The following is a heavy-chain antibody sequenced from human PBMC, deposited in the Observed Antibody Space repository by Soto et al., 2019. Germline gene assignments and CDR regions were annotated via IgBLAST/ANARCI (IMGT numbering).Heavy chain of an antibody. CDR3: ARESSGDSSGWYLYDY. Sequence: EVQLVESGGGLVKPGGSLRLSCGASGFSFRSYSMNWVRQTPGKGLEWVSSISSDSRHIYYADSVKGRFTISRDNAKKSLHLKMKSLRAEDTAVYYCARESSGDSSGWYLYDYWGQGTLVTVSS. CDR1: GFSFRSYS. V-gene: IGHV3-21*01. CDR2: ISSDSRHI. D-gene: IGHD6-19*01. J-gene: IGHJ4*02.